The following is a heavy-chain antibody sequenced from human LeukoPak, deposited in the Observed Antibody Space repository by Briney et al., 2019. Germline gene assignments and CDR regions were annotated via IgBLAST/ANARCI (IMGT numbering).Heavy chain of an antibody. Sequence: GGSLRLSCAASGFTFSSYGMHWVRQAPGKGLEWVAVIWYDGSNKYYADSVKGRFTISRDNSKNTLYLQMNSLRAEDTAVYYCARDSSYRGYATLDYWGQGTLVTVSS. CDR2: IWYDGSNK. D-gene: IGHD6-25*01. CDR3: ARDSSYRGYATLDY. J-gene: IGHJ4*02. V-gene: IGHV3-33*01. CDR1: GFTFSSYG.